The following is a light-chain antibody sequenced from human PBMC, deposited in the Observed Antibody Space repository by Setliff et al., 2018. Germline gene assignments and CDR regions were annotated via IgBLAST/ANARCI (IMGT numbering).Light chain of an antibody. CDR3: HSFTTSTTRV. CDR1: SSDVGGYNF. CDR2: EVS. J-gene: IGLJ1*01. V-gene: IGLV2-8*01. Sequence: QSALAQPPSASGSPGQSVTISCTGTSSDVGGYNFVAWYQQHPGKAPKLMIYEVSKRPSGVPDRFSGSKSGNTASLTVSGLQAEDEADYYCHSFTTSTTRVFGSGTKVTVL.